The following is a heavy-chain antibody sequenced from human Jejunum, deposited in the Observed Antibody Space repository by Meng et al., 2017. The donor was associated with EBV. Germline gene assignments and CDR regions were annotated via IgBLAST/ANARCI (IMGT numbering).Heavy chain of an antibody. V-gene: IGHV1-18*01. CDR2: ISAYNGNT. J-gene: IGHJ4*02. Sequence: QVQLVQVGAEVKGPGASVKVSCKASGYTFTNYGFSWVRQAPGQGLEWMGWISAYNGNTDYAQKLQGRVTMTTDTPTSTAYMELRSLRSDDTAVYYCTILSHCDGGICYSYDYWGQGTLVTVSS. CDR1: GYTFTNYG. CDR3: TILSHCDGGICYSYDY. D-gene: IGHD2-15*01.